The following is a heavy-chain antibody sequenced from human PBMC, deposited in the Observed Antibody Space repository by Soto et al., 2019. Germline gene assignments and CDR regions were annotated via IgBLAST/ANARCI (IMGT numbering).Heavy chain of an antibody. Sequence: GQLVESGGGVVQPGGSLRVSCKASGFNFNLYSMHWVRQAPGKGLEWLTLISYDGSKTHYADSVDGRFTISRDNSKNIFFLNMGGLRPEDTAVYYGARGGGLEEASAGIWGQGTRVTLSS. D-gene: IGHD1-1*01. CDR1: GFNFNLYS. J-gene: IGHJ1*01. V-gene: IGHV3-30-3*01. CDR2: ISYDGSKT. CDR3: ARGGGLEEASAGI.